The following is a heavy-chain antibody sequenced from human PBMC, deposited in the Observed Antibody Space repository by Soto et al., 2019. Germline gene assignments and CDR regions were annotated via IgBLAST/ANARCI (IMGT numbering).Heavy chain of an antibody. CDR1: GGSISTGGYY. CDR3: ARHSDTAMVTVHY. J-gene: IGHJ4*02. CDR2: IYYSGST. V-gene: IGHV4-39*01. Sequence: PSETLSLTCTVSGGSISTGGYYWSWIRQHPGKGLEWIGYIYYSGSTYYNPSLKSRVTISVDTSKNQFSLKLSSVTAADTAVYYCARHSDTAMVTVHYWGQGTLVTVSS. D-gene: IGHD5-18*01.